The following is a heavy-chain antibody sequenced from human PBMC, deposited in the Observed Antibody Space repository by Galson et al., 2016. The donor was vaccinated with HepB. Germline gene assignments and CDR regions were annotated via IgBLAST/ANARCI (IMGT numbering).Heavy chain of an antibody. Sequence: LSLTCIVSGGSVTNHQYCWGWVRQAPGKGLEWIASFCYTGITYYNPSLRSRLTMDVDTSKFQLSLHLRSVAAADTAVYYCVDYCGGGACPDYWGQGTLVTVSP. V-gene: IGHV4-39*01. CDR2: FCYTGIT. CDR3: VDYCGGGACPDY. CDR1: GGSVTNHQYC. D-gene: IGHD2-21*01. J-gene: IGHJ4*02.